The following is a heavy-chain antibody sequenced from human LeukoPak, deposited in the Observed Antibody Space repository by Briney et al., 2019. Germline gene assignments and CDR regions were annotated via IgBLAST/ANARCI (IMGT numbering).Heavy chain of an antibody. CDR1: GFTFSSYE. D-gene: IGHD4-11*01. J-gene: IGHJ4*02. V-gene: IGHV3-48*03. CDR2: ISSSGSTI. CDR3: AKDLESMTTVTTRYKVGQEGLDY. Sequence: GGSLRLSCAASGFTFSSYEMNWVRQAPGKGLEWVSYISSSGSTIYYADSVKGRFTISRDNAKNSLYLQMNSLRAEDTAVYYCAKDLESMTTVTTRYKVGQEGLDYWGQGTLVTVSS.